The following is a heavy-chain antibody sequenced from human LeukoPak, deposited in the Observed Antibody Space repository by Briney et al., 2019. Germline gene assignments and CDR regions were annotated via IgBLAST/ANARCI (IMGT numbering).Heavy chain of an antibody. J-gene: IGHJ4*02. V-gene: IGHV3-21*01. CDR1: GFTFSSYR. D-gene: IGHD3-9*01. CDR3: ARGIKNYDILTGYYITGEDYFDY. CDR2: ISSSSSYI. Sequence: PGGSLSLSCAASGFTFSSYRMNWVRQAPGKGLEWVSSISSSSSYIYYADSVKGRFTISRDNAKNSLYLQMNSLTAEDTAVYYCARGIKNYDILTGYYITGEDYFDYWGQGTLVTVSS.